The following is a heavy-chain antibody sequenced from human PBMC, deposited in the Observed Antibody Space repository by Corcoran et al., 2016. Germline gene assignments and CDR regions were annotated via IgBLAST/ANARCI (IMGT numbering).Heavy chain of an antibody. J-gene: IGHJ4*02. CDR2: ISPSGST. Sequence: QAQLQESGPGLVKPSRTLSLTCAVSGGPISRSNWWNWVRQPPGKGLEWIGEISPSGSTNYKPSLKSRVTISVDQSNNQFSLRLRSVTAADTAVYYCARDVLGDGRVDWGQGTLVTVSS. V-gene: IGHV4-4*02. D-gene: IGHD3-16*01. CDR3: ARDVLGDGRVD. CDR1: GGPISRSNW.